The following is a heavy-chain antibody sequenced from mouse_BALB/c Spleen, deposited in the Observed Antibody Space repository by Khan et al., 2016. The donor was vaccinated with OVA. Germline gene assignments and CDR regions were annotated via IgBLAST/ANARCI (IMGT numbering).Heavy chain of an antibody. CDR2: FDPPNGNP. V-gene: IGHV14-3*02. CDR1: GLTIKDTN. CDR3: ARMARK. Sequence: VQLQQSGAKLLSSGATVKLSSQASGLTIKDTNMHWLKNWPNQGLDWIGRFDPPNGNPKYDPKFQGKATITADTSSNTAYLQLSSLTSEDTAVYYCARMARKWGQGTTLTVSS. J-gene: IGHJ2*01.